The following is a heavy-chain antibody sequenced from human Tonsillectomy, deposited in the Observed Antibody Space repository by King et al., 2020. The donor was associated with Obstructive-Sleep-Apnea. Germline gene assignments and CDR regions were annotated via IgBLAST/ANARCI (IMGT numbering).Heavy chain of an antibody. CDR2: ISYDGSNK. CDR3: ARGGAIVGATWGEFFDY. CDR1: GFTFSSYA. V-gene: IGHV3-30*04. J-gene: IGHJ4*02. Sequence: VQLVESGGGVVQPGRSLRLSCAASGFTFSSYAMHWVRQAPGKGLEWVAVISYDGSNKYYADSVKGRFTISRDNSKNTLYLQMNSLRAEDTAVYYCARGGAIVGATWGEFFDYWGQGTLVTVSS. D-gene: IGHD1-26*01.